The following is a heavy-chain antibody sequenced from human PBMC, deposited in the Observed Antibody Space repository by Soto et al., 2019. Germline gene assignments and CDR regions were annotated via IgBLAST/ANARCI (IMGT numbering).Heavy chain of an antibody. V-gene: IGHV1-18*01. J-gene: IGHJ5*02. CDR2: ISAYNGNT. CDR1: GYTFTSYG. Sequence: ASVKVSCKASGYTFTSYGISWVRQAPGQGLEWMGWISAYNGNTNYAQKLQGRVTMTTDTSTSTAYMELRSLRSDDTAVYYCARGEELRYFDWLEGSWFDPWGQGTLVTSPQ. D-gene: IGHD3-9*01. CDR3: ARGEELRYFDWLEGSWFDP.